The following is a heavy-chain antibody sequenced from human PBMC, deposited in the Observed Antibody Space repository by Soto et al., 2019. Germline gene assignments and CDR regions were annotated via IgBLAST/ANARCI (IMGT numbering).Heavy chain of an antibody. Sequence: VQLVESGGDLVQPGGSLRLSCEASGFTFSSNWMHWVRQAPGKGLVWVSRMNPDGSTRGYADSVKGRFTISRDNAKNTLFLQMNSLRAEDTAVYYCARGGNAGSGQYYLDDQRGQGTLVTVSS. J-gene: IGHJ4*02. CDR2: MNPDGSTR. CDR1: GFTFSSNW. CDR3: ARGGNAGSGQYYLDDQ. D-gene: IGHD3-10*01. V-gene: IGHV3-74*01.